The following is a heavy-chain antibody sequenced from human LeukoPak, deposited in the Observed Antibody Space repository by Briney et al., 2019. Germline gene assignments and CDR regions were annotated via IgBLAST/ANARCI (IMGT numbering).Heavy chain of an antibody. CDR1: GFTFSSYW. D-gene: IGHD2-2*01. CDR3: ARGLVVPAAMGDYYYYMDV. CDR2: INSDGSST. J-gene: IGHJ6*03. Sequence: QTGGSLRLSCAASGFTFSSYWMHWVRQAPGKGLVWVSRINSDGSSTSYADSVKGRFTISRDNAKNTLYLQMNSLRAKDTAVYYCARGLVVPAAMGDYYYYMDVWGKGTTVTVSS. V-gene: IGHV3-74*01.